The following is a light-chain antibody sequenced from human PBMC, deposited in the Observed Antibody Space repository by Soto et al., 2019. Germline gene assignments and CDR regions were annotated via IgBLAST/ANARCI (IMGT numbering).Light chain of an antibody. Sequence: ENVSTQSPCTLSLSPGERATLSCRASQTVSSYLTWYQQRPGQAPRRLIAGATRRATGITDRFSGSGSRTDCTLTISRLENEDFARYYCQQYGNSQITFGHGKRREIK. CDR3: QQYGNSQIT. V-gene: IGKV3-20*01. J-gene: IGKJ5*01. CDR2: GAT. CDR1: QTVSSY.